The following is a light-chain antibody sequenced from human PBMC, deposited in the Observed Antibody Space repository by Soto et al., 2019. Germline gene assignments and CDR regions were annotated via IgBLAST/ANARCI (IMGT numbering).Light chain of an antibody. V-gene: IGKV1-39*01. CDR2: AAS. Sequence: DIQMTQSPSTLSGSVLDRVTITCRASQSISSSLTWYQQKPGKAPKLLIYAASTLQSGVPSRFSGSGSGTDFTLTISSLQPEDFATYYCQQSYSTPETFGQGTKVDIK. J-gene: IGKJ1*01. CDR3: QQSYSTPET. CDR1: QSISSS.